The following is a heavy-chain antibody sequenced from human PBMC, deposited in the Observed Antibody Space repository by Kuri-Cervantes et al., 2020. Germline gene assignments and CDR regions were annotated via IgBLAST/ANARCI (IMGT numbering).Heavy chain of an antibody. V-gene: IGHV3-9*01. Sequence: SLKISCAASGFMFGDYAMHWVRQAPGKGLEWVSGISWNSGSIGYADSVKGRFTISRDNAKNSLYLQMNSLRAEDTAVYYCARGGDALAVCDYWGQGTLVTVSS. CDR1: GFMFGDYA. J-gene: IGHJ4*02. D-gene: IGHD3-16*01. CDR3: ARGGDALAVCDY. CDR2: ISWNSGSI.